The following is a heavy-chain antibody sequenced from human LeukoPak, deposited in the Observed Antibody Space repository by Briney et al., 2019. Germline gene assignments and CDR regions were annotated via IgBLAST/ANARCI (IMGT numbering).Heavy chain of an antibody. CDR3: AKDLSPWGDYGGDEFDY. J-gene: IGHJ4*02. V-gene: IGHV3-30*18. CDR2: ISYDGSNK. CDR1: GFTFSSYG. Sequence: PGRSLRLHCAASGFTFSSYGMHWVRQAPGKGLEWVAVISYDGSNKYYADSVKGRFTISRDNSKNTLYLQMNSLRAEDTAVYYCAKDLSPWGDYGGDEFDYWGQGTLVTVSS. D-gene: IGHD4-17*01.